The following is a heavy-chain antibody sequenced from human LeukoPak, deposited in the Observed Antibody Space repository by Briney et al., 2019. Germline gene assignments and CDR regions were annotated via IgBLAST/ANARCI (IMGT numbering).Heavy chain of an antibody. CDR1: GCSISSYY. CDR3: AKYVWGSYPTFEDY. D-gene: IGHD3-16*02. J-gene: IGHJ4*02. Sequence: SETLSLTCTVSGCSISSYYWSWIRQPPGKGLEWIGYISYSGSTNYNPSLKSRVTISVDTSKNQFSLKLSSVTAADTAVYYYAKYVWGSYPTFEDYWGQGTLVTVSS. V-gene: IGHV4-59*01. CDR2: ISYSGST.